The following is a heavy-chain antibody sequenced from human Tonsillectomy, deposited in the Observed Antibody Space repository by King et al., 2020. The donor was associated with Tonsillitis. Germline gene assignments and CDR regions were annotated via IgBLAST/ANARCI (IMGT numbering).Heavy chain of an antibody. V-gene: IGHV1-18*04. Sequence: VQLVQSGAEVKKPGASVKVSCKASGYTFTSYGISWVRQAPGQGLEWMGWISAYNGNTNYAQKLQGRVTMTTDTSTSTAYMELRSLRSDDTAVYYCARGSSYDFWSGYPPNRYYFDYWGQGTLVTVSS. J-gene: IGHJ4*02. CDR3: ARGSSYDFWSGYPPNRYYFDY. D-gene: IGHD3-3*01. CDR1: GYTFTSYG. CDR2: ISAYNGNT.